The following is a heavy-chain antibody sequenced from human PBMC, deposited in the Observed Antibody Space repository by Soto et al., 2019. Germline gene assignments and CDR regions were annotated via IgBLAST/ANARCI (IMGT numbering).Heavy chain of an antibody. CDR2: MRPSDGST. CDR3: ARGPALRYYDMSGYRGAFEY. Sequence: QVQLVQSGAEVVKPGASLTISCRASGYTVSSFYLHWVRQAPGQGLEWMGVMRPSDGSTNYAQKFQGRVTMTRATSTKTVYMGLSSLRSDDTAVYYCARGPALRYYDMSGYRGAFEYWGLGTLVTVSS. D-gene: IGHD3-22*01. CDR1: GYTVSSFY. V-gene: IGHV1-46*01. J-gene: IGHJ4*02.